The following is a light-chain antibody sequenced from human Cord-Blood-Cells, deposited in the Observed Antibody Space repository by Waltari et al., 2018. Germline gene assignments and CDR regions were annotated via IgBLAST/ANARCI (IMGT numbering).Light chain of an antibody. V-gene: IGKV3-20*01. Sequence: EIVLPQPPGTLYLSPGAGATLSCRASQSVSSSYLAWYQQKPGQAPRLLIYGASSRATGLPDRFSGSGSGTDFTLTISRLEPEDFAVYYCQQYGSSPNTFGQGTKLEIK. CDR3: QQYGSSPNT. J-gene: IGKJ2*01. CDR2: GAS. CDR1: QSVSSSY.